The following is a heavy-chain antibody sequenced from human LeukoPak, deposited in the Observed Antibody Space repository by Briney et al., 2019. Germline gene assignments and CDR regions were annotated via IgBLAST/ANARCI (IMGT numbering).Heavy chain of an antibody. Sequence: GGSLRLSCAASGFTFSSYAMHWVRQAPGKGLEWVGRIKSKTDGGTTDYAAPVKGRFTISRDDSKNTLYLQMNSLKTEDTAVYYCTTDYYGSGSPDYWGQGTLVTVSS. CDR2: IKSKTDGGTT. D-gene: IGHD3-10*01. V-gene: IGHV3-15*01. CDR3: TTDYYGSGSPDY. J-gene: IGHJ4*02. CDR1: GFTFSSYA.